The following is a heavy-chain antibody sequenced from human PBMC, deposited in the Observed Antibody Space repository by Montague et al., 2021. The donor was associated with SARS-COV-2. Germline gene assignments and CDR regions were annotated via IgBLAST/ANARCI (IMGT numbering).Heavy chain of an antibody. CDR1: GDSFTYYY. Sequence: SETLSLTCSVSGDSFTYYYWSWIRQSPGKGLEWIGYISSTGSTNYNPSLKSRFTISVDTSENQFSLKVTSVTATDTAVYYCARKVGLADCFDFWGHGTLVTVSS. CDR3: ARKVGLADCFDF. V-gene: IGHV4-59*01. CDR2: ISSTGST. D-gene: IGHD1-26*01. J-gene: IGHJ4*01.